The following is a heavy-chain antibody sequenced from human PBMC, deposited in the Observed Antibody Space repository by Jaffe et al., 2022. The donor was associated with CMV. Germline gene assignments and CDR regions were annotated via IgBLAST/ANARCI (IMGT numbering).Heavy chain of an antibody. CDR2: IIPIHNIA. CDR3: ATNFCGGGNCYSSIRYYTDV. V-gene: IGHV1-69*09. J-gene: IGHJ6*03. D-gene: IGHD2-15*01. Sequence: QVHLVQPGAELKKPGSSVKVPCKASGGTFSNYAINWVRQAPGQGLEWMGRIIPIHNIANYAQKFQGRVTLTADKSTTTAYMELTRLRSEDTAIYYCATNFCGGGNCYSSIRYYTDVWGNGTTVTVSS. CDR1: GGTFSNYA.